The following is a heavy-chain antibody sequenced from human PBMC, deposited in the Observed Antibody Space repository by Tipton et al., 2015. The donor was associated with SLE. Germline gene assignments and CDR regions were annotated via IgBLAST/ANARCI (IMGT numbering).Heavy chain of an antibody. CDR1: GFTFSSYA. J-gene: IGHJ6*02. D-gene: IGHD2-8*01. CDR3: ARVSVFYYYAMDV. CDR2: ISSSGGST. V-gene: IGHV3-23*01. Sequence: SLRLSCAASGFTFSSYAMSWVRQAPGKGLEWVSTISSSGGSTYYADSVKGRFTISRDNSKNTLYLQMNSLRAEDTAVYYCARVSVFYYYAMDVWGQGTTVTVSS.